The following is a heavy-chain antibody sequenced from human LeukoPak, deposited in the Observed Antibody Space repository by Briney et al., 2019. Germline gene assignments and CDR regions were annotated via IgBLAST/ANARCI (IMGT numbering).Heavy chain of an antibody. J-gene: IGHJ5*02. CDR1: GYTFTGYY. V-gene: IGHV1-2*02. CDR2: INPNSGGT. D-gene: IGHD2-2*02. CDR3: ARGVVPAAIYTPPGWFDP. Sequence: ASVKVSCKASGYTFTGYYMHWVRQAPGQGLEWLGWINPNSGGTNYAQKFQGRVTMTRDTSISTAYMELSRLRSDDTAVYYCARGVVPAAIYTPPGWFDPWGQGTLVTVSS.